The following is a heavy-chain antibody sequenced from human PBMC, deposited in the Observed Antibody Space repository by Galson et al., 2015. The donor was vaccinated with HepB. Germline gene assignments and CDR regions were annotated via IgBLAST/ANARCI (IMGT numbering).Heavy chain of an antibody. J-gene: IGHJ6*03. Sequence: SLRLSCAASGFTFSRYGMHWVRQAPGKGLEWVAVISYDGSNEYYVDSVRGRFTISRDNSKNTLYLQMNSLRGEDTAVYYCAKDGLLWFRDYYYYMDVWGKGTTVTVSS. CDR2: ISYDGSNE. CDR3: AKDGLLWFRDYYYYMDV. CDR1: GFTFSRYG. V-gene: IGHV3-30*18. D-gene: IGHD3-10*01.